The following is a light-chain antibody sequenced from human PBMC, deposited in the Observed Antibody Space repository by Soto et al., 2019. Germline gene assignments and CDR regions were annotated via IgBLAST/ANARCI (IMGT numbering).Light chain of an antibody. CDR3: QQANSVPFT. CDR1: QHLSTW. Sequence: DIQMTQSPSSVSASLGDRVTITCRASQHLSTWLFWYQQNPGKAPQLLIYAASSLQTGVPSRFSGSESGTDFSLTISSLQPEDSATYYCQQANSVPFTFGQGTRLE. J-gene: IGKJ2*01. V-gene: IGKV1-12*01. CDR2: AAS.